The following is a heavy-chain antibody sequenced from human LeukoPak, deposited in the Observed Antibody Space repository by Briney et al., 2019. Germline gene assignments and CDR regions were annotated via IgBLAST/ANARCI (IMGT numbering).Heavy chain of an antibody. V-gene: IGHV4-61*01. CDR1: GGSVSSGSYY. Sequence: SETLSLTCTVSGGSVSSGSYYWSWIRQPPGKGLEWIGYIYYSGSTNYNPSLKSRVTISVDTSKNQFSLKLSSVTAADTAVYYCARGIKSFDYWGQGTLVTVSS. CDR2: IYYSGST. J-gene: IGHJ4*02. CDR3: ARGIKSFDY.